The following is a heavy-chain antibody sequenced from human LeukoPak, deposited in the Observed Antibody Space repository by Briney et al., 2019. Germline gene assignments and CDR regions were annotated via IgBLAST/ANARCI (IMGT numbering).Heavy chain of an antibody. CDR1: GYAFTSYG. V-gene: IGHV1-18*01. J-gene: IGHJ4*02. Sequence: GASAKVSCKASGYAFTSYGISWVRQAPGQGLEWMGWISAYNDNTDYAQKLQGRVTMTTDTSTSTAYMELRSLRSDDSAVYYCTRGKNYYDTSDPKYYFDYWGQGTLVTVSS. D-gene: IGHD3-22*01. CDR2: ISAYNDNT. CDR3: TRGKNYYDTSDPKYYFDY.